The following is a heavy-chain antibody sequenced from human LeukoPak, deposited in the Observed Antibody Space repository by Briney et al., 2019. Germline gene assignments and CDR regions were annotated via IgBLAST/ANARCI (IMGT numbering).Heavy chain of an antibody. CDR1: GYTFTSYY. V-gene: IGHV1-2*02. J-gene: IGHJ4*02. CDR3: ARQPGRMRYYFDY. CDR2: INPNSGGT. Sequence: ASVKVSCKASGYTFTSYYMHWVRQAPGQGLEWMGWINPNSGGTNYAQKFQGRVTMTRDTSISTAYMELSRLRSDDTAVYYCARQPGRMRYYFDYWGQGTLVTVSS. D-gene: IGHD3-10*01.